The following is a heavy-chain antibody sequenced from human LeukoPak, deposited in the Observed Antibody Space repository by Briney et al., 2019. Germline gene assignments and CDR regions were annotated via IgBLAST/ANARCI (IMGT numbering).Heavy chain of an antibody. CDR2: IYYTGST. D-gene: IGHD4-23*01. Sequence: SETLSLTCTVSGGSISSSSYYWGWIRQPPGKGLEWIGSIYYTGSTYYNPSLKSRVTISVDTSKNQFSLKSTSVTAEDTAVYYCAKDKAYGGNFDYWGQGTLVTVSS. CDR1: GGSISSSSYY. J-gene: IGHJ4*02. V-gene: IGHV4-39*07. CDR3: AKDKAYGGNFDY.